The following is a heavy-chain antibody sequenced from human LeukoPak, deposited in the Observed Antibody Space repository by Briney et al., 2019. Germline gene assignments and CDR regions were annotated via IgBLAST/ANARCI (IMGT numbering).Heavy chain of an antibody. V-gene: IGHV1-69*05. CDR1: GGTFSSYA. CDR3: ARAQSIAAAGLSDY. D-gene: IGHD6-13*01. Sequence: ASVKVSCKASGGTFSSYAISWVRQAPGQGLEWMGGIIPIFGTANYAQKFQGRVTITTDESTSTAYMELSSLRSEDTAVYYRARAQSIAAAGLSDYWGQGTLVTVSS. J-gene: IGHJ4*02. CDR2: IIPIFGTA.